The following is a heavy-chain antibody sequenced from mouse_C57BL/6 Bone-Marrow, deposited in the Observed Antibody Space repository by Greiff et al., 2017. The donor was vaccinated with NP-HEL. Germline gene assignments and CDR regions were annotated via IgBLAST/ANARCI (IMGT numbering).Heavy chain of an antibody. CDR3: RFITTVDYFDY. CDR2: IYPGDGDT. J-gene: IGHJ2*01. Sequence: QVQLQQSGPELVKPGASVKISCKASGYAFSSSWMNWVKQRPGKGLEWIGRIYPGDGDTNYNGKFKGKATLTADKSSSTAYMQLSSLTSEDSAVYFCRFITTVDYFDYWGQGTTLTVSS. CDR1: GYAFSSSW. D-gene: IGHD1-1*01. V-gene: IGHV1-82*01.